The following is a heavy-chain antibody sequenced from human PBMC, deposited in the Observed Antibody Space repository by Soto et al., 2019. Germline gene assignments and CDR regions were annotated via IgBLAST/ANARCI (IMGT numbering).Heavy chain of an antibody. V-gene: IGHV6-1*01. Sequence: SQPLSLPCAISGDSVSSNSAAWNWIRPSPSRGLEWLGRTYYRSKWYNDYAVSVKSRITINPDTSKNQFSLQLNSVTAADTAVYYCAREHISVWGGSVATDYYYYGMDVWGQGTTVTVSS. D-gene: IGHD3-16*01. CDR2: TYYRSKWYN. J-gene: IGHJ6*02. CDR3: AREHISVWGGSVATDYYYYGMDV. CDR1: GDSVSSNSAA.